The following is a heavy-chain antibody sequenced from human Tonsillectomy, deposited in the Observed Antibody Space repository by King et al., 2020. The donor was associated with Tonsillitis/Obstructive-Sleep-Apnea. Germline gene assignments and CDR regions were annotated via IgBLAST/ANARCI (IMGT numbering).Heavy chain of an antibody. Sequence: VQLQQWGAGLLKPSETLSLTCAVYGGSFSGYYWSWVRQPPGKGLDGLGEINHSGSTHYNPSLKSRVTISVDTYKNQFSLKLSSVTAADTAVYYCARGVDCSTTSCYPDYWGQGTLVTVSS. D-gene: IGHD2-2*01. CDR1: GGSFSGYY. CDR3: ARGVDCSTTSCYPDY. J-gene: IGHJ4*02. V-gene: IGHV4-34*01. CDR2: INHSGST.